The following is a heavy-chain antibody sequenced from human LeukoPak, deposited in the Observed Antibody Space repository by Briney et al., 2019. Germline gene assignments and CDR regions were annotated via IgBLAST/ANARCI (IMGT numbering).Heavy chain of an antibody. CDR3: VTNSGYDQNFDY. CDR1: GGTFSSYA. D-gene: IGHD5-12*01. CDR2: TIPIFGTA. V-gene: IGHV1-69*05. Sequence: ASVKVSCKASGGTFSSYAISWVRQAPGQGLEWMGGTIPIFGTANCAQKFQGRVTITTDESTSTAYMELSSLRSEDTAVYYCVTNSGYDQNFDYWGQGTLVTVSS. J-gene: IGHJ4*02.